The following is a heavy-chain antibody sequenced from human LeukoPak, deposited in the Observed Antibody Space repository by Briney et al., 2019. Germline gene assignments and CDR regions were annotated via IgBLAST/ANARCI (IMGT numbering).Heavy chain of an antibody. V-gene: IGHV4-31*03. J-gene: IGHJ5*02. D-gene: IGHD2-2*01. Sequence: SETLSLTCTVSGGSISSGGYYWSWIRQHPGKGLEWIGFIYHDGGSYYNPSLKSRVTISVDTSKNEFSLKLSSVTAADTAVYYCARRPDIVVVPAAIGLDPWGQGTLVTVSS. CDR3: ARRPDIVVVPAAIGLDP. CDR1: GGSISSGGYY. CDR2: IYHDGGS.